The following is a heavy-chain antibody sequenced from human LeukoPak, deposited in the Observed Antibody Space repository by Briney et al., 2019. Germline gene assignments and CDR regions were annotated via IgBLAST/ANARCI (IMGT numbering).Heavy chain of an antibody. Sequence: PSETLSLTCTVSGGSISSGGYYWSWIRRHPGKGLEWIGYICYSGSTYYNPSLKSRVTISVDTSKNQFSLKLSSVTAADTAVYYCARSTAWFGDLDYWGQGTLVTVSS. J-gene: IGHJ4*02. CDR3: ARSTAWFGDLDY. V-gene: IGHV4-31*03. D-gene: IGHD3-10*01. CDR2: ICYSGST. CDR1: GGSISSGGYY.